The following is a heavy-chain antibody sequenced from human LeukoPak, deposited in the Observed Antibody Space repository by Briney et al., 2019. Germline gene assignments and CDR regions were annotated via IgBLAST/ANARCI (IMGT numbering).Heavy chain of an antibody. V-gene: IGHV3-13*01. CDR3: ARENGGYDSDYGMDV. CDR1: AFTFSSYD. J-gene: IGHJ6*02. Sequence: PGGSLRLSCAASAFTFSSYDMHWVRQATGKGTEWVSAIGTAGDTYYPGSVKGRFTISRENAKNSLYLQMNSLRAGDTAVYYCARENGGYDSDYGMDVWGQGTTVTVSS. CDR2: IGTAGDT. D-gene: IGHD5-12*01.